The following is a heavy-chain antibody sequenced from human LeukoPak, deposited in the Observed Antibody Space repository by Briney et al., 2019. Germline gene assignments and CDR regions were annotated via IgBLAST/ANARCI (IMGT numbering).Heavy chain of an antibody. CDR2: IKSDGNIT. Sequence: PGGSLRLSCAASGFTFSNYWMYWVRQAPGKGLVWVTQIKSDGNITNYADSVKGRFTISRDNAKNTLFLQMNSLRAEDTAVYHCGRSGDFWSGSGVAYWGQGTLVAVSS. CDR3: GRSGDFWSGSGVAY. J-gene: IGHJ4*02. V-gene: IGHV3-74*01. CDR1: GFTFSNYW. D-gene: IGHD3-3*01.